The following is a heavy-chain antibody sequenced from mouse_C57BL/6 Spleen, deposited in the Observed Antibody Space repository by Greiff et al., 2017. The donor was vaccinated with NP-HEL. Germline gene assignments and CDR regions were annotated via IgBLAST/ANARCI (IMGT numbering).Heavy chain of an antibody. J-gene: IGHJ2*01. V-gene: IGHV1-54*01. Sequence: VKLQQSGAELVRPGTSVKVSCKASGYAFTNYLIEWVKQRPGQGLEWIGVINPGSGGTNYNEKFKGKATLTADKSSSTAYMQLSSLTSEDSAVYFCARDDYDGYYVGYWGQGTTLTVSS. CDR3: ARDDYDGYYVGY. CDR1: GYAFTNYL. CDR2: INPGSGGT. D-gene: IGHD2-3*01.